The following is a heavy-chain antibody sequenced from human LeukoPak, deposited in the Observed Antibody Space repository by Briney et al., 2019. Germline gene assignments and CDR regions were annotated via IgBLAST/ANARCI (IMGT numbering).Heavy chain of an antibody. CDR2: ISYRGGSA. J-gene: IGHJ5*02. CDR1: GFTFSDYA. CDR3: VRAYSTGWYERGSWFDT. D-gene: IGHD6-19*01. V-gene: IGHV3-23*01. Sequence: GGSLRLSCAASGFTFSDYAMGSVRQAPGKGLEWVSAISYRGGSAYYAVSVKGRFTISRDNSKNTLYLQMSGLRADDTASYYCVRAYSTGWYERGSWFDTWGQGTVVTVSS.